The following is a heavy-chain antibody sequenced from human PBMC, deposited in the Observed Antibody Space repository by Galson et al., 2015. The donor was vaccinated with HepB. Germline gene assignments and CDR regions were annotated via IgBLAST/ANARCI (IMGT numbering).Heavy chain of an antibody. CDR2: VSYDASDK. CDR1: GFIFNNYG. V-gene: IGHV3-30*18. Sequence: SLRLSCAASGFIFNNYGMHWVRQAPGKGLEWVSLVSYDASDKYYADSVKGRFTISRDNSKKTLYLQMNNLRAEDTAVYYCAKGGQLWLRGAFDFWGQGTLVTVSS. CDR3: AKGGQLWLRGAFDF. D-gene: IGHD5-18*01. J-gene: IGHJ4*02.